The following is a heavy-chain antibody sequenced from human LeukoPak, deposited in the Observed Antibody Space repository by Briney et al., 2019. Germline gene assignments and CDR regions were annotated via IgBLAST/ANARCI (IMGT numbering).Heavy chain of an antibody. D-gene: IGHD6-19*01. V-gene: IGHV3-74*01. J-gene: IGHJ6*03. CDR2: IDGDGRNI. CDR3: AKQGPYSSHMDV. CDR1: GFTFSSYW. Sequence: PGGSLRLSCVASGFTFSSYWMHWVRQDPRKGLVWVSRIDGDGRNINYADSVRGRFTISRDNAKNTLYLQMNTLRVEDTAVYYCAKQGPYSSHMDVWGKGTTVTVSS.